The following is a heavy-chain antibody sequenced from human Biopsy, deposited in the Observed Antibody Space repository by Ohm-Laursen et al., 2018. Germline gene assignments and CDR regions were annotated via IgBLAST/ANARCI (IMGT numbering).Heavy chain of an antibody. Sequence: SSVKVSCKASGVTFDTYAFGWVRQAPGQGLEWMGGRIPYFNTIYYARNFQDRAVITADRSARTTDMQLSGLRPDDTAVYYCVGGQRGPPIGVTVPGDAFDLWGPGTMVPVSP. D-gene: IGHD2/OR15-2a*01. V-gene: IGHV1-69*01. CDR3: VGGQRGPPIGVTVPGDAFDL. J-gene: IGHJ3*01. CDR1: GVTFDTYA. CDR2: RIPYFNTI.